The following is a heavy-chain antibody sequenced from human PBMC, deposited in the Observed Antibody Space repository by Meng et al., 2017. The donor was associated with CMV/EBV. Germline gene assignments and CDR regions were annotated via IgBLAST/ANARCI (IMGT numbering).Heavy chain of an antibody. CDR2: IHYSGST. D-gene: IGHD4-17*01. Sequence: RTAFGGFISSYYWCWLRPPPGKGLERIGYIHYSGSTNYNPSLKGRVTISVDTSKNQFSLKLSSVAAADTAVYYCARELVRSAFDDWGQGTLVTVSS. CDR3: ARELVRSAFDD. V-gene: IGHV4-59*01. J-gene: IGHJ4*02. CDR1: GGFISSYY.